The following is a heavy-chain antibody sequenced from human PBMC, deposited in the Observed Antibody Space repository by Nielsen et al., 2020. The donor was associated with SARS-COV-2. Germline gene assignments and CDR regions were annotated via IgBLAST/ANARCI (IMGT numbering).Heavy chain of an antibody. Sequence: SETLSLTCAVSGGSVSSNDWWTWVRQSPGKGLEWIGEVSHSGSTNYSPSLKSRVTLSMDKSRRQFSLRLASVSAADTAVYFCARGHLVVVPSPILGLGPFFYFFYLDVWGKGTTVIVSS. V-gene: IGHV4-4*02. CDR3: ARGHLVVVPSPILGLGPFFYFFYLDV. CDR1: GGSVSSNDW. J-gene: IGHJ6*03. CDR2: VSHSGST. D-gene: IGHD2-2*02.